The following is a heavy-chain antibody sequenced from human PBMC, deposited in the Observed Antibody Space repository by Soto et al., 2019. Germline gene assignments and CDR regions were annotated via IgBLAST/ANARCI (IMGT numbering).Heavy chain of an antibody. Sequence: GGSLRLSCAASGFTFSSHEMNWVRQAPGKGLEWISYISGSGVTTYYADSVRGRFIVSRDNAQESLFLQMNSLRVEDTAIYYCARGGDYWGQGTLVTVSS. CDR3: ARGGDY. CDR1: GFTFSSHE. J-gene: IGHJ4*02. V-gene: IGHV3-48*03. CDR2: ISGSGVTT.